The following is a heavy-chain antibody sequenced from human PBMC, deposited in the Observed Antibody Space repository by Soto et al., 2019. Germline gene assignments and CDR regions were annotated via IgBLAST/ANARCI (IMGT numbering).Heavy chain of an antibody. CDR1: GFTFSNAW. V-gene: IGHV3-15*01. Sequence: PGGSLRLSCAASGFTFSNAWMSWVRQAPGKGLEWVGRTKSKTDGGTTDYAAPVKGRFTISRDDSKNTLYLQMNSLKTEDTAVYYCTTVSRGAYYYYGMDVWGQGTTVTVSS. J-gene: IGHJ6*02. D-gene: IGHD3-10*01. CDR2: TKSKTDGGTT. CDR3: TTVSRGAYYYYGMDV.